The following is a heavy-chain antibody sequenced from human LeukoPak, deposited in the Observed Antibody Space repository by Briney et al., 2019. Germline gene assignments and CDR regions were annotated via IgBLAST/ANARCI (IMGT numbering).Heavy chain of an antibody. CDR3: ARAPYSSTYRYFDL. D-gene: IGHD6-13*01. CDR2: IYTSGST. V-gene: IGHV4-4*07. J-gene: IGHJ2*01. CDR1: GGSISSYY. Sequence: SETLSLTCTVSGGSISSYYWSWIRQPAGKGLEWIGRIYTSGSTNYNPSLKSRVTISVDTSKNQFSLKLSSVTAADTAVYYCARAPYSSTYRYFDLWGRGTLVTVSS.